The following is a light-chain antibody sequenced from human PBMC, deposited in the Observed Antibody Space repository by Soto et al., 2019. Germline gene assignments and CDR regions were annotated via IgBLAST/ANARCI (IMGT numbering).Light chain of an antibody. J-gene: IGKJ3*01. V-gene: IGKV1-9*01. Sequence: IQLTQSPSSLSASVGDRVTITCRASQGISSFLAWYQQKPGKAPKLLIYAASTLQSEVPSRFSGSGSGTDFALTISSLQPEDFATYYCQQLNSFPIPFGPGTKVDIK. CDR2: AAS. CDR3: QQLNSFPIP. CDR1: QGISSF.